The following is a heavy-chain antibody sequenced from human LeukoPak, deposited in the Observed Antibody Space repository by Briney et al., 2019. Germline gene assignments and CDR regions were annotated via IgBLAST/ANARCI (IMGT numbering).Heavy chain of an antibody. CDR3: ARGFRSVTTWGYFDY. J-gene: IGHJ4*02. V-gene: IGHV3-66*01. CDR2: IYSGGGT. D-gene: IGHD4-17*01. CDR1: GFTVSTNY. Sequence: GGSLRLSCAVSGFTVSTNYMSWVRQAPGKGLEWVSLIYSGGGTYYADSVKGRFTISRDNSRNTLSLQMNSLRVDDTAVYYCARGFRSVTTWGYFDYWGQGALVTVSS.